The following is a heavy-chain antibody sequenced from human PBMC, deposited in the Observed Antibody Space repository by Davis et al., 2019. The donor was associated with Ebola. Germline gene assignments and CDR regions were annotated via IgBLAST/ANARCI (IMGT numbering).Heavy chain of an antibody. V-gene: IGHV1-46*01. CDR3: ARGRPLLWFGELLYNY. D-gene: IGHD3-10*01. CDR2: INPSGGST. Sequence: AASVKVSCKASGYTFTGYYMHWVRQAPGQGLEWMGIINPSGGSTSYAQKFQGRVTMTRDTSTSTVYMELSRLRSDDTAVYYCARGRPLLWFGELLYNYWGQGTLVTVSS. J-gene: IGHJ4*02. CDR1: GYTFTGYY.